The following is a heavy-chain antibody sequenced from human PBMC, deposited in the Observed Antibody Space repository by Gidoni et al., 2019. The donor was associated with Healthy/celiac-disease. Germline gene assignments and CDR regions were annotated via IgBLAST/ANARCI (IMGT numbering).Heavy chain of an antibody. Sequence: QLQLQESGPGLVKPSETLSLTCTVSGGSISSSSYYWGWIRQPPGKGLEWIGSIYYSGSTYYNPSLKSRVTISVDTSKNQFSLKLSSVTAADTAVYYCARQVSDSSEQYYYYMDVWGKGTTVTVSS. CDR3: ARQVSDSSEQYYYYMDV. J-gene: IGHJ6*03. D-gene: IGHD3-22*01. V-gene: IGHV4-39*01. CDR2: IYYSGST. CDR1: GGSISSSSYY.